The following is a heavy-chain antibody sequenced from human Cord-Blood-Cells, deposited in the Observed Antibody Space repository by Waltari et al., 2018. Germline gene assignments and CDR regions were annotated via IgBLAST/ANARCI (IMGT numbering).Heavy chain of an antibody. J-gene: IGHJ6*02. CDR2: IIPIFGTA. CDR3: ARVTTGYSSSWYYYYGMDV. CDR1: GGTFSSYA. Sequence: QVQLVQSGAEVKKPGSSVKVSCKASGGTFSSYAISWVRQAPGHGREWMGGIIPIFGTANYAQKFQGRVTITADKSTSTAYMELSSLRSEDTAVYYCARVTTGYSSSWYYYYGMDVWGQGTTVTVSS. D-gene: IGHD6-13*01. V-gene: IGHV1-69*06.